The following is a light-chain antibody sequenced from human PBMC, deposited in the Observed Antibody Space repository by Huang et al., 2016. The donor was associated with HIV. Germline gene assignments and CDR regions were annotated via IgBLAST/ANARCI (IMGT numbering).Light chain of an antibody. Sequence: IQLTQSPSSLSASVGDRVTITCRASQDISSYLAWYQQKPGKAPKLLIYAASTLEIAVPSRFSGSGSGTGFTLTISNLQPEDFATYYCLQLNTYPGTFGPGTNVDV. CDR2: AAS. CDR1: QDISSY. V-gene: IGKV1-9*01. J-gene: IGKJ3*01. CDR3: LQLNTYPGT.